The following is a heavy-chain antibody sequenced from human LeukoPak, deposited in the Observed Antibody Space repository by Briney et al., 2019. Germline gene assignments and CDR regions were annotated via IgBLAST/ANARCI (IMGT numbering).Heavy chain of an antibody. CDR2: ISGSGDKT. V-gene: IGHV3-23*01. CDR3: AKWIYYYDSSGYY. J-gene: IGHJ4*02. D-gene: IGHD3-22*01. Sequence: GGSLRLSCAASGFTFSSYAMTWVRQAPGKGLEWVSVISGSGDKTYYADSVKGRFTISRDNSQNTLYLQMNSLRAEDTAVYYCAKWIYYYDSSGYYWGQGALVTVSS. CDR1: GFTFSSYA.